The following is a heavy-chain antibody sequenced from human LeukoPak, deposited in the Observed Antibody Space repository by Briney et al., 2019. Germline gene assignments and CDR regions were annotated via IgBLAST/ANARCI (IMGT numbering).Heavy chain of an antibody. J-gene: IGHJ4*02. D-gene: IGHD6-19*01. CDR1: GFTFSRYG. Sequence: PGGSLRLSCAAPGFTFSRYGMHWGRQAPDKGLEWVAFIKSDGRDRLYGDSVKGRFTISRDNFKNTLYLQMNSLRPDDTAVYHCAKDVVGQQWLENYWGQGTLVTVSS. CDR3: AKDVVGQQWLENY. CDR2: IKSDGRDR. V-gene: IGHV3-30*02.